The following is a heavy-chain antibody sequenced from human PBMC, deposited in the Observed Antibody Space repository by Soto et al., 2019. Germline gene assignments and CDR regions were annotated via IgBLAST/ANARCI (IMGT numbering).Heavy chain of an antibody. V-gene: IGHV3-23*01. D-gene: IGHD2-2*02. CDR1: GFTFSSYA. J-gene: IGHJ6*02. Sequence: GGSLRLSCAASGFTFSSYAMSWVRQAPGKGLEWVSAISGSGGSTYYADSVKGRFTISRDNSKNTLYLQMNSLRAEDTAVYYCAKDPPRGYCSSTSCYSDYYYGMDVWGQGTRVTVSS. CDR3: AKDPPRGYCSSTSCYSDYYYGMDV. CDR2: ISGSGGST.